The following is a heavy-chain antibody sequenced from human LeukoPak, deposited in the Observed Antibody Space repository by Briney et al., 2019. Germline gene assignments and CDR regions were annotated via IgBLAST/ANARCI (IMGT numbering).Heavy chain of an antibody. CDR3: ARGGPYTTVGWFDP. V-gene: IGHV1-8*01. J-gene: IGHJ5*02. CDR1: GYTFTSYD. D-gene: IGHD4-23*01. Sequence: GASVKVSCKASGYTFTSYDINWLRQATGQGLEWMGWMNPNSGNTGYAQKFQGRVTMTRNTSISTAYMELNSLRSEDTAVYYCARGGPYTTVGWFDPWGQGTLVTVSS. CDR2: MNPNSGNT.